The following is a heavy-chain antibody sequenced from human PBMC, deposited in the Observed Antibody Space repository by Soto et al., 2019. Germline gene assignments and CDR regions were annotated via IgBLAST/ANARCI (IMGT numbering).Heavy chain of an antibody. CDR1: GFTFRSYA. V-gene: IGHV3-23*01. J-gene: IGHJ4*02. Sequence: EVQLLESGGGLVQPGGSLRLSCAASGFTFRSYAMNWVRQAPGKGLEWVSGISGSGGNTYYADSVKGRFTISRDNSKNTLYLQMNSLRAEDTAVYYCARVQYNSSWSLDYWGQGTLVTVSS. D-gene: IGHD6-13*01. CDR2: ISGSGGNT. CDR3: ARVQYNSSWSLDY.